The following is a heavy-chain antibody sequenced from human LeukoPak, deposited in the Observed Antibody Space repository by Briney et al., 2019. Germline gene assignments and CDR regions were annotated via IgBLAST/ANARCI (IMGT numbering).Heavy chain of an antibody. CDR3: AKSEWELLYFDY. CDR2: ISGSGGST. Sequence: PGGSLRLSCAASGFTFSTYAVNWVRQAPGKGLEWVSAISGSGGSTYYADSVKGRFTISRDNSKSTLYLQMNSLRAEDTAVYYCAKSEWELLYFDYWGQGTLVTVSS. V-gene: IGHV3-23*01. CDR1: GFTFSTYA. J-gene: IGHJ4*02. D-gene: IGHD1-26*01.